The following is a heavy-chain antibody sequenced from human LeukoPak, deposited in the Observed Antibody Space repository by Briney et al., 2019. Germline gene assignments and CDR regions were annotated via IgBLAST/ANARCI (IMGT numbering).Heavy chain of an antibody. V-gene: IGHV3-7*01. CDR3: ARGQQMVLWFDP. J-gene: IGHJ5*02. Sequence: GGSLRLSCAASGFAFSSHYMTWVRQAPGKGLEWVATIKQSGSERYYVDSVKGRFTISRDDAKSSVYLQMNSLRADDTAVYYCARGQQMVLWFDPWGQEPWSPSPQ. CDR1: GFAFSSHY. CDR2: IKQSGSER. D-gene: IGHD6-13*01.